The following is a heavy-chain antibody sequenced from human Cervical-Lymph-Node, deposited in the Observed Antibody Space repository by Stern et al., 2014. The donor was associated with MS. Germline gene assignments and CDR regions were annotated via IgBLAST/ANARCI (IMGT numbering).Heavy chain of an antibody. CDR3: VRALNSLALNYYYGMDV. V-gene: IGHV3-9*01. J-gene: IGHJ6*02. CDR1: GFTFDDYA. CDR2: ISWNADSK. Sequence: EVQLEESGGGLVQPGRSLRLSCAASGFTFDDYAMHWVRQTPGKGLEWVSGISWNADSKGYADSVKGRFTVSRDNAKNSLYLQMNSLRAEDTALYYCVRALNSLALNYYYGMDVWGQGTTVTVSS. D-gene: IGHD2-21*01.